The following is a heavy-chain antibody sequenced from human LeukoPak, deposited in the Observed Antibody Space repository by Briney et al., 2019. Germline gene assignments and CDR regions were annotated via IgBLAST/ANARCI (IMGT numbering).Heavy chain of an antibody. CDR2: IRNKAYGGTT. CDR3: TKYTAYYFDY. V-gene: IGHV3-49*03. CDR1: GYTFGDYA. D-gene: IGHD2-2*02. J-gene: IGHJ4*02. Sequence: PGGSLRLSCTTSGYTFGDYAMSWFRQAPGKGLEWVGFIRNKAYGGTTAYAASVKGRFTISRDDSKSIAYLQMNSLRIEDTAVYYCTKYTAYYFDYWGQGILVSVSS.